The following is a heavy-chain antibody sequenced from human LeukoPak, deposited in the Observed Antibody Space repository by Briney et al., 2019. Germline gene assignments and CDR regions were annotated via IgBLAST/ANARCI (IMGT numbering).Heavy chain of an antibody. CDR1: GFTFSSYS. CDR3: ARAYVVVPAALDY. CDR2: ISSSSSYI. J-gene: IGHJ4*02. Sequence: GGSLRLXCAASGFTFSSYSMNWVRQAPGKGLEWVSSISSSSSYIYYADSVKGRFTISRDNAKNSLYLQMNSLRAEDTAVYYCARAYVVVPAALDYWGQGTLVTVSS. D-gene: IGHD2-2*01. V-gene: IGHV3-21*01.